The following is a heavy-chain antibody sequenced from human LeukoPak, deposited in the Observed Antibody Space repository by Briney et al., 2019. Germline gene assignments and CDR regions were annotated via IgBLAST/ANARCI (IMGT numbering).Heavy chain of an antibody. J-gene: IGHJ4*02. CDR2: ISGSGVYK. V-gene: IGHV3-23*01. CDR3: AKVSCTGGTCSSFDY. D-gene: IGHD2-8*02. Sequence: GGSLRLSCAASGFTFSSFVMSWVRQAPGKGLEWVSSISGSGVYKYYTDSVKGRFTISRDNSKNTLYVQMNSLRAEDTAVYYCAKVSCTGGTCSSFDYWGQGTLDTVSS. CDR1: GFTFSSFV.